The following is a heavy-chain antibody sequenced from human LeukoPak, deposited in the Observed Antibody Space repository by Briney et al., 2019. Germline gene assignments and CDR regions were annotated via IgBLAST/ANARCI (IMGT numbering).Heavy chain of an antibody. CDR3: ARVHYSREHCSSTSCYASFDY. Sequence: ASVKVSCKASGYTFTSYDINWVRQATGQGLEWKGWMNPNSGNTGYAQKFQGRVTMTRNTSISTAYMELSSLRSEDTAVYYCARVHYSREHCSSTSCYASFDYWGQGTLVTVSS. V-gene: IGHV1-8*01. D-gene: IGHD2-2*01. CDR2: MNPNSGNT. J-gene: IGHJ4*02. CDR1: GYTFTSYD.